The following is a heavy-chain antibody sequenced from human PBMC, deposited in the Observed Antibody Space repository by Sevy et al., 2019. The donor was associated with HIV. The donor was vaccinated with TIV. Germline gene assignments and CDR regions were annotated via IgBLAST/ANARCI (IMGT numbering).Heavy chain of an antibody. D-gene: IGHD3-22*01. CDR1: GFTFSSYA. V-gene: IGHV3-30-3*01. CDR3: ARDEGSSGYPTGYFDY. Sequence: GGSLRLSCAASGFTFSSYAMHWVRQAPGKGLEWVAVISYDGSNKYYADSGKGRFTISRDNSKNTRYLQMNSLRAEDTAVYYCARDEGSSGYPTGYFDYWGQGTLVTVSS. CDR2: ISYDGSNK. J-gene: IGHJ4*02.